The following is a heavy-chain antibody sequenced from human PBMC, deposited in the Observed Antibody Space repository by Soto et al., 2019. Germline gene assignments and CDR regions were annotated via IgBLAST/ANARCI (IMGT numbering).Heavy chain of an antibody. CDR2: ISAYNGNT. CDR3: ARDLGEGYCSGGSCQWFDP. Sequence: ASVKVSCKASGDTFTSYGISWVRQAPGQGLEWMGWISAYNGNTNYAQKLQGRVTMTTDTSTSTAYMELRSLRSDDTAVYYCARDLGEGYCSGGSCQWFDPWGQGTLVTVSS. V-gene: IGHV1-18*01. J-gene: IGHJ5*02. CDR1: GDTFTSYG. D-gene: IGHD2-15*01.